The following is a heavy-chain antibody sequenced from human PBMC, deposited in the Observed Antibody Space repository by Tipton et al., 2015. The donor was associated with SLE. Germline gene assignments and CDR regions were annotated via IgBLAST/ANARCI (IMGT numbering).Heavy chain of an antibody. J-gene: IGHJ4*02. D-gene: IGHD1-14*01. V-gene: IGHV3-23*01. CDR1: GFTFSGYA. CDR3: DADHMSF. CDR2: ISGSAGRT. Sequence: GSPRLSCASSGFTFSGYAMTWVHQGPGKGLEWVEVISGSAGRTYHADSVKGRFTVSRDKSKNTLYLQMNSLRADDTAVYYCDADHMSFRGSGTRVTVSS.